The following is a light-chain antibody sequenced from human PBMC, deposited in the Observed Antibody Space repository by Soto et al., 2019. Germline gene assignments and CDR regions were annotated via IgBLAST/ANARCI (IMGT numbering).Light chain of an antibody. CDR3: QQYYSTPYT. V-gene: IGKV4-1*01. CDR1: QSVLYSSNNKNY. CDR2: WAS. J-gene: IGKJ2*01. Sequence: DIVMTQSPDSLAVSLGERATINCKSSQSVLYSSNNKNYLAWYQQKPGQPPKLLIYWASTRESGVPDRFSGSGSATYFTLSISSLQAEDVAVYYCQQYYSTPYTFVHGTKLEIK.